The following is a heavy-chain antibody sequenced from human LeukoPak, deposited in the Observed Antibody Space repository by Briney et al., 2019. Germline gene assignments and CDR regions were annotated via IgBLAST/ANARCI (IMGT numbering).Heavy chain of an antibody. J-gene: IGHJ4*02. D-gene: IGHD4-23*01. CDR2: IYTSGST. V-gene: IGHV4-4*07. CDR1: GGPISSYY. CDR3: AREDYGGNSINFDY. Sequence: SETLSLTCTVSGGPISSYYWSWIRQPAGKGLEWIGRIYTSGSTNYNPSLKSRVTMSVDTSKNQFSLKLSSVTAADTAVYYCAREDYGGNSINFDYWGQGTLVTVSS.